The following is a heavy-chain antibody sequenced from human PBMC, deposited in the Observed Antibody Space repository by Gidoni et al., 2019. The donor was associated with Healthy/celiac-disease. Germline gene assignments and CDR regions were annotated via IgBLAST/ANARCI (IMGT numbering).Heavy chain of an antibody. CDR3: ARVGVVVPAAIWHYYYYMDV. CDR2: INHSGST. J-gene: IGHJ6*03. V-gene: IGHV4-34*01. D-gene: IGHD2-2*01. CDR1: GGSFSCYY. Sequence: QVQLQQWGAGLLKPSETLSLTCAVYGGSFSCYYWSWIRQPPGKGLEWIGEINHSGSTNYNPSLKSRVTISVDTSKNQFSLKLSSVTAADTAVYYCARVGVVVPAAIWHYYYYMDVWGKGTTVTVSS.